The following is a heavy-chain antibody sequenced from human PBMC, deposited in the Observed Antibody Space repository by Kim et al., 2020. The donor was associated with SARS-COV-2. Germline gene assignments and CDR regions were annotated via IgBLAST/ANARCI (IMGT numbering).Heavy chain of an antibody. CDR1: GFTFSSYW. J-gene: IGHJ5*02. CDR3: ARDHRYDGNWFDP. D-gene: IGHD1-1*01. V-gene: IGHV3-7*01. Sequence: GGSLRLSCAASGFTFSSYWMSWVRQAPGKGLEWVANIKQDGSEKYYVDSVKGRFTISRDNAKNSLYLQMNSLRAEDTAVYYCARDHRYDGNWFDPWGQGTLVTVSS. CDR2: IKQDGSEK.